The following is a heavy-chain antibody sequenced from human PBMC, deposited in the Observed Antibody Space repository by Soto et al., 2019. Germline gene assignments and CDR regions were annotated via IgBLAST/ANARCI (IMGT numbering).Heavy chain of an antibody. Sequence: SDSLSLTCTGSGGPISVHYWNWIRQSPGRGPEWIGYIYYSGSAVYNPSLKSRVTMSIDMSKNSFSVRLDSVTAADTGIYYCARARGVVVSRSGMDVWGQGTTVT. J-gene: IGHJ6*02. CDR3: ARARGVVVSRSGMDV. CDR2: IYYSGSA. CDR1: GGPISVHY. V-gene: IGHV4-59*11. D-gene: IGHD3-22*01.